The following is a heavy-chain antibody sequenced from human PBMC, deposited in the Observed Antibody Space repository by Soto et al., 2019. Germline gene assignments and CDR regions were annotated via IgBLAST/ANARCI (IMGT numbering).Heavy chain of an antibody. D-gene: IGHD2-2*01. CDR2: ISGSGGST. Sequence: EVQLLESGGGLVQPGGSLRLSCAASGFTFSSYAMSWVRQAPGKGLEWVSAISGSGGSTYYADSVKGRFTISRDNSKNTLYLQMNSLRAEDTAVYYCAKDPVEEDIVVVPLDGFDYWGQGTLVTVSS. J-gene: IGHJ4*02. V-gene: IGHV3-23*01. CDR1: GFTFSSYA. CDR3: AKDPVEEDIVVVPLDGFDY.